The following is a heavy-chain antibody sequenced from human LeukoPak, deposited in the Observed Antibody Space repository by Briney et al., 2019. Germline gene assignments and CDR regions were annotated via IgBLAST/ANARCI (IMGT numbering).Heavy chain of an antibody. CDR2: ISGSSGII. CDR3: ARESARAGLDY. CDR1: GFTFNTYT. V-gene: IGHV3-48*01. Sequence: PGGSLRLSCAASGFTFNTYTMNWVRQAPGKGLEWVSYISGSSGIIDYADSVRGRFTISRDNAKNSLYLQMNSLRAEDTAVYYCARESARAGLDYWGQGTLVTVSS. J-gene: IGHJ4*02.